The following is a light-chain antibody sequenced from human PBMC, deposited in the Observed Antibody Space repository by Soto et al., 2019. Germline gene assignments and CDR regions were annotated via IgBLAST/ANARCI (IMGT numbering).Light chain of an antibody. CDR3: AAWDASLNGVV. CDR2: SND. V-gene: IGLV1-44*01. Sequence: QSVLTQAPSASGTPGQRVIISCSGSSSNVGRNTVNWYQQLPGTAPKVLIYSNDQGPSGVPDRFSGSKSGTSVSLAISGLQSEDEAQYSCAAWDASLNGVVFGGGTQLTVL. CDR1: SSNVGRNT. J-gene: IGLJ2*01.